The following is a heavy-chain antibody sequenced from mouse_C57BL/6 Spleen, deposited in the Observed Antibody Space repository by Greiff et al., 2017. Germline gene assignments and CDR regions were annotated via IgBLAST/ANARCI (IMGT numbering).Heavy chain of an antibody. CDR1: GYTFTDYY. J-gene: IGHJ2*01. CDR3: AREGSGTSFDY. Sequence: EVKLQQSGPELVKPGASVKISCKASGYTFTDYYMNWVKQSHGKSLEWIGDINPNNGGTSYNQKFKGKATLTVDKSSSTAYMELRSLTSEDSAVYYCAREGSGTSFDYWGQGTTLTVSS. V-gene: IGHV1-26*01. CDR2: INPNNGGT. D-gene: IGHD4-1*01.